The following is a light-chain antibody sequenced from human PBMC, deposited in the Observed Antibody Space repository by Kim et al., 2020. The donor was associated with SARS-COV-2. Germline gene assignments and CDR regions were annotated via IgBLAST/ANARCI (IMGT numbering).Light chain of an antibody. CDR1: RSSIGVGYD. CDR2: GNS. CDR3: QSYDSSLSGSV. V-gene: IGLV1-40*01. Sequence: RVTTSCTGTRSSIGVGYDVHCSQQHPGTAPNLLIYGNSNRPSGVPDRFSGSKSGTSASLAITGLQAEDEADYYCQSYDSSLSGSVFGGGTQLTVL. J-gene: IGLJ3*02.